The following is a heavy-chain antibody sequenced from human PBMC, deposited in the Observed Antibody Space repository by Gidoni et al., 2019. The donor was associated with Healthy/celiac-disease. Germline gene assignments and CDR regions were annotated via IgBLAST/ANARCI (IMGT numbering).Heavy chain of an antibody. CDR1: GYTFTSSY. V-gene: IGHV1-46*01. Sequence: QVQLVQSGAEVKKPGASVKVSCKASGYTFTSSYMHWVRQAPGQGLEWMGIINPSGGSTSYAQKFQGRVTMTRDTSTSTVYMELSSLRSEDTAVYYCARGDDFWSGYDYYYYYGMDVWGQGTTVTVSS. CDR3: ARGDDFWSGYDYYYYYGMDV. D-gene: IGHD3-3*01. CDR2: INPSGGST. J-gene: IGHJ6*02.